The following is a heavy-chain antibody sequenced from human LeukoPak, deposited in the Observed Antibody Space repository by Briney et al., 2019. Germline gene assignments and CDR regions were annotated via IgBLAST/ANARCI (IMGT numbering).Heavy chain of an antibody. CDR2: ISAYNGNT. Sequence: ASVKVSCKASGYTFTSYGISWVRQAPGQGLEWMGWISAYNGNTNYAQKLQGRVTMTTDTSTSTAYMELRSLRSDDTAVYYCAILVVVAATHDRPNWFDPWGKGTLVTVSS. CDR1: GYTFTSYG. D-gene: IGHD2-15*01. V-gene: IGHV1-18*01. CDR3: AILVVVAATHDRPNWFDP. J-gene: IGHJ5*02.